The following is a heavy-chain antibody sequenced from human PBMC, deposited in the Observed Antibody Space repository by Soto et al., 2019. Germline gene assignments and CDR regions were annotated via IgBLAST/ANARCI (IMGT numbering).Heavy chain of an antibody. CDR3: ARSYYDILTGYSEGLY. V-gene: IGHV3-48*03. Sequence: RGSLILSCAASGFTFSSYEMNWVRQAPGKGLEWVSYISSSGSTIYYADSVKGRFTISRDNAKNSLYLQMNGLRAEDTAVYNCARSYYDILTGYSEGLYGGQG. J-gene: IGHJ4*02. CDR1: GFTFSSYE. D-gene: IGHD3-9*01. CDR2: ISSSGSTI.